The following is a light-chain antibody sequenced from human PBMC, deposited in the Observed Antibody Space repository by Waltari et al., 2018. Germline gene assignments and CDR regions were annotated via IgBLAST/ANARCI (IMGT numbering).Light chain of an antibody. J-gene: IGKJ4*01. V-gene: IGKV4-1*01. CDR2: WAS. CDR1: QSVLYSSNNRNY. Sequence: DIVMTQSPDSLAVSLGERATINCKSSQSVLYSSNNRNYLTWYQQKPGQPPKLLIYWASIRESGVPDRFGGSGSGTDFTLTISSLQAEDVAVYYCQQYYTTPLTFGGGTKVEIK. CDR3: QQYYTTPLT.